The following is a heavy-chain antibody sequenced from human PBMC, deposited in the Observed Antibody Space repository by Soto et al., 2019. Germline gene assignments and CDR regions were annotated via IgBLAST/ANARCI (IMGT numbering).Heavy chain of an antibody. CDR3: ARAVGYDILTGYFIHYPNDY. V-gene: IGHV1-18*01. Sequence: ASVKVSCKASGYTFTSYGISWVRQAPGEGLEWMGWISAYNGNTNYAQKLQGRVTMTTDTSTSTAYMELRSLRSDDTAVYYCARAVGYDILTGYFIHYPNDYWGQGTLVTVSS. CDR2: ISAYNGNT. D-gene: IGHD3-9*01. CDR1: GYTFTSYG. J-gene: IGHJ4*02.